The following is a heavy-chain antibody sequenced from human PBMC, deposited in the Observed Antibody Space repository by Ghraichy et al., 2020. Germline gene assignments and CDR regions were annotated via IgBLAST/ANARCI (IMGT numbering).Heavy chain of an antibody. CDR1: GYTFTRYD. J-gene: IGHJ6*02. D-gene: IGHD2-8*02. CDR2: MDPNSGNT. CDR3: AVTPTGGVSYYYYGLDV. Sequence: ASVKVSCKASGYTFTRYDINWVRQATGQGLEWMGWMDPNSGNTGYAQKFQGRVTITRNTSISTAYMELSSLTSEDTAVYYCAVTPTGGVSYYYYGLDVWGQATTVTVSS. V-gene: IGHV1-8*03.